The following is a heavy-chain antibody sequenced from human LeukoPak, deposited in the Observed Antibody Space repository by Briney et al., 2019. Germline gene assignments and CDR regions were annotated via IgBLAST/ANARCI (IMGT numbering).Heavy chain of an antibody. CDR3: ARHFYDSGGYYTYFDH. CDR2: ISRTSRSI. CDR1: RFTFSSYS. J-gene: IGHJ4*02. D-gene: IGHD3-22*01. V-gene: IGHV3-48*02. Sequence: PGGSLRLSCAASRFTFSSYSMNWVRQAPGKGLEWISCISRTSRSINYADSVKGRFTISRDTAKHSLYLQMDSLSDEDTAVYYCARHFYDSGGYYTYFDHWGQGTLVTVSS.